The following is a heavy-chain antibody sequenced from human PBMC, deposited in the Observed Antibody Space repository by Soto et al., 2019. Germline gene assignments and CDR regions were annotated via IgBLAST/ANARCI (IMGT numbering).Heavy chain of an antibody. CDR1: GGSISSYY. CDR3: ARHVSGSYSSFDY. CDR2: IYYSGST. V-gene: IGHV4-59*08. Sequence: ASETLSLTCTVSGGSISSYYWSWIRQPPGKGLEWIGYIYYSGSTNYNPSLKSRVTISVDTSKNQFSLKLSSVTAADTAVYYCARHVSGSYSSFDYWGQGTLVTVSS. D-gene: IGHD1-26*01. J-gene: IGHJ4*02.